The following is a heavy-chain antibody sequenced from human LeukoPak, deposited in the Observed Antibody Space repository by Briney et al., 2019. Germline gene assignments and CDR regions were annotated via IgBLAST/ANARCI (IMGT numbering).Heavy chain of an antibody. CDR3: ARRKNDYGGNSGWFDP. Sequence: GESLKISCKGSGYSFTSYWIGWVRQMPGKGPEWMGIIYPGDSDTRYSPSFQGQVTISADKSISTAYLQWSSLKASDTAMYYCARRKNDYGGNSGWFDPWGQGTLVTVSS. CDR1: GYSFTSYW. V-gene: IGHV5-51*01. CDR2: IYPGDSDT. D-gene: IGHD4-23*01. J-gene: IGHJ5*02.